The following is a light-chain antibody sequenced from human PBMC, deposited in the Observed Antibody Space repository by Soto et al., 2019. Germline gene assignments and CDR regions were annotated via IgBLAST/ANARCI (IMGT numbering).Light chain of an antibody. J-gene: IGLJ1*01. CDR1: SSDVGTYTY. V-gene: IGLV2-11*01. CDR3: CSYAGSYTHV. CDR2: DVI. Sequence: QSALARPRSVSGSPGQSVTSSCTGTSSDVGTYTYVSWYQQHPGKAPKLIIYDVIKRPSGVPDRFSGSKSGNTASLTISGLQAEDEADYYCCSYAGSYTHVFGTGTKVTVL.